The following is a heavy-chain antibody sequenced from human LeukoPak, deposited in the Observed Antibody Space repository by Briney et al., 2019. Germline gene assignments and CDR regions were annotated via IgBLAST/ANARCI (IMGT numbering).Heavy chain of an antibody. V-gene: IGHV4-38-2*01. CDR3: ARTYGDYDDAFDV. J-gene: IGHJ3*01. CDR2: IYYSGST. D-gene: IGHD4-17*01. CDR1: GYGISSDYY. Sequence: SETLSLTCAVSGYGISSDYYWGWIRQSPGKGLEWMASIYYSGSTYNNPSLKSRVTIFVDTSKNQFSLKLSSVTATDTAVYYCARTYGDYDDAFDVWGQGTMVTVSS.